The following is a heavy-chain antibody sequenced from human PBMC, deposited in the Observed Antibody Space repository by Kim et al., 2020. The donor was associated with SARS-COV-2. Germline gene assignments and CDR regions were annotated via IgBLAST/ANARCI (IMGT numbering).Heavy chain of an antibody. CDR2: IKQDGSEK. CDR3: ARDDYDFWSGYPY. Sequence: GGSLRLSCAASEFTFSSYWMSWVRQAPGKGLEWVANIKQDGSEKYYVDSVKGRFTISRDNAKNSLYLQMNSLRAEDTAVYYCARDDYDFWSGYPYWGQGTLVTVSS. J-gene: IGHJ4*02. D-gene: IGHD3-3*01. CDR1: EFTFSSYW. V-gene: IGHV3-7*03.